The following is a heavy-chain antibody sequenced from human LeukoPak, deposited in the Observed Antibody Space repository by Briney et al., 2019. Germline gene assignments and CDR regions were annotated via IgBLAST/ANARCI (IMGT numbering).Heavy chain of an antibody. D-gene: IGHD2-2*01. CDR3: AKGQISEYAYQLNFDY. CDR2: ISYDGSNK. Sequence: GRSLRLCCAASGFTFSSYGMHWVRQAAGKGLEWVAVISYDGSNKYYADSVKGRFTISRDNSKNTLYLQMNSLRAEDTAVYYCAKGQISEYAYQLNFDYWGQGTLVTVSS. V-gene: IGHV3-30*18. CDR1: GFTFSSYG. J-gene: IGHJ4*02.